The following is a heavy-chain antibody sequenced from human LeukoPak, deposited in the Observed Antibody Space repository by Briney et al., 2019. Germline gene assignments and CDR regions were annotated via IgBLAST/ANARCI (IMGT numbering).Heavy chain of an antibody. J-gene: IGHJ4*02. CDR2: ISWNSGYI. Sequence: GGSLRLSCAASGFTFYNYAMHWVRQAPGKGLEWLSIISWNSGYIGYADSVKGGFTISRDNAKKSLDLQMNSLRAEDTAFYYCAKVRGTYSSGYFFDYWGQGTLVTVSS. D-gene: IGHD6-19*01. V-gene: IGHV3-9*01. CDR1: GFTFYNYA. CDR3: AKVRGTYSSGYFFDY.